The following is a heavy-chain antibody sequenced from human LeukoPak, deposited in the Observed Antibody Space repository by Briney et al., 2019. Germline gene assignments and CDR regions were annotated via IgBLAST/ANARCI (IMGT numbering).Heavy chain of an antibody. J-gene: IGHJ4*02. CDR2: IYHSGST. V-gene: IGHV4-30-2*01. Sequence: SETLSLTCAVSGDSISRCGYYWSWIRQPRGRGLEWIGYIYHSGSTYYNPSLKSRVTISVDSSKNQFSLKLSSVTAPDTAVHYCDRVTSSGYSEYYFDYWGQGTLVTVSS. D-gene: IGHD3-22*01. CDR3: DRVTSSGYSEYYFDY. CDR1: GDSISRCGYY.